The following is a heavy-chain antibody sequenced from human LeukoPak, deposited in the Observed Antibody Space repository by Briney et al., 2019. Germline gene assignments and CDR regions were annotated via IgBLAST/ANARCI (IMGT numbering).Heavy chain of an antibody. CDR3: ARAMAGGTYSLILAH. CDR2: INPHSGDT. J-gene: IGHJ4*02. CDR1: GYTFTSYG. Sequence: ASVKVSCKASGYTFTSYGISWVRQAPGQGLEWMGWINPHSGDTTSTEKFKGWVSMSRDTTIDTAYMELSSLKSDDTAVYFCARAMAGGTYSLILAHWGQGTLVTVSS. D-gene: IGHD1-26*01. V-gene: IGHV1-2*04.